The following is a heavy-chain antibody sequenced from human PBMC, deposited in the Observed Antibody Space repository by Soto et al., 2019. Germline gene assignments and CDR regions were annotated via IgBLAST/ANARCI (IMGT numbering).Heavy chain of an antibody. CDR2: ISWNSGSI. CDR1: GFTFDDYA. CDR3: AKDRVLVLSFYFDY. V-gene: IGHV3-9*01. Sequence: EVQLVESGGGLVQPGRSLRLSCAASGFTFDDYAMHWVRQAPGKGLEWVSGISWNSGSIGYAVSVKCRFTITIDHAKNAPYLQMNSLGAEDTALYYCAKDRVLVLSFYFDYWGQGALVTVSS. J-gene: IGHJ4*02. D-gene: IGHD6-13*01.